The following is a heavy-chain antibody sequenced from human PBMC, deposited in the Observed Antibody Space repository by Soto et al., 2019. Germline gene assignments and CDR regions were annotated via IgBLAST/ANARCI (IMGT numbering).Heavy chain of an antibody. CDR1: GGSFSGYY. J-gene: IGHJ4*02. D-gene: IGHD3-3*01. V-gene: IGHV4-34*01. CDR2: INHGGVT. CDR3: ARSEASIFGVLTRPLVN. Sequence: PSETLSLTCAVYGGSFSGYYYTWIRQSPGKGLEWIGEINHGGVTSYNPSLKSRVTISLDMSKNQFSLKLTSVTAADTAVYYCARSEASIFGVLTRPLVNWGQGTLVTVSS.